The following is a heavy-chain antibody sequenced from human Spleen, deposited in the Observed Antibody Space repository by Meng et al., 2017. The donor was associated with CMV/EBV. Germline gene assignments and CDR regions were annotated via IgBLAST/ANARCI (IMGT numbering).Heavy chain of an antibody. Sequence: SGFSFSSTVRQWVRQVPGKGLEWVAAIANVGDDKFYADSVRGRFTISRDNAKSTLFLQLIRLRVDDTAVYYCARGSYGYQMLYGPDYWGQGTLVTVSS. V-gene: IGHV3-33*05. D-gene: IGHD2-8*01. CDR1: GFSFSSTV. CDR3: ARGSYGYQMLYGPDY. CDR2: IANVGDDK. J-gene: IGHJ4*02.